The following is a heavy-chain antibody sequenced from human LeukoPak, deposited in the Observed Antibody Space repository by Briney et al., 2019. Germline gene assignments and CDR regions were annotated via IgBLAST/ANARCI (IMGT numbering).Heavy chain of an antibody. CDR2: INHSGST. Sequence: SETLSLTCAVYGGSFSGYYWSWIRQPPGKGLEWIGEINHSGSTNYNPSLKSRVTISVDTSKNQFSLKLSSVTAADTAVYYYARKVAYEVRAGVQKLDNWFDPWGQGTLVTVSS. V-gene: IGHV4-34*01. D-gene: IGHD2-15*01. CDR3: ARKVAYEVRAGVQKLDNWFDP. J-gene: IGHJ5*02. CDR1: GGSFSGYY.